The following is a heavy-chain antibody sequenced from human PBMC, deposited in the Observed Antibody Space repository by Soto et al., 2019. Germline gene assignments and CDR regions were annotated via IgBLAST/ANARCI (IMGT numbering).Heavy chain of an antibody. CDR3: GRHKGYCSDTSCPDFDY. D-gene: IGHD2-15*01. CDR1: GGTFSSYT. V-gene: IGHV1-69*02. Sequence: SVKVSCKASGGTFSSYTISWVRQAPGQGLEWMGRVIPNLGVTNYAKKFQGRFTIVVDTSTSTAYMELNSLRYEDTAVYYCGRHKGYCSDTSCPDFDYWGQGTLVTVSS. CDR2: VIPNLGVT. J-gene: IGHJ4*02.